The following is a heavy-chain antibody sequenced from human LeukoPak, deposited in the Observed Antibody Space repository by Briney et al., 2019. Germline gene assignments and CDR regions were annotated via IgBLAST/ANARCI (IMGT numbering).Heavy chain of an antibody. CDR2: ISDSSAII. CDR1: GFTFSSYG. J-gene: IGHJ4*02. CDR3: ARANRLMFRGVITYFDS. V-gene: IGHV3-48*02. D-gene: IGHD3-10*01. Sequence: PGRSLRLSCAASGFTFSSYGMDCVRQPPGKGLDYVAYISDSSAIIYYGDSVNVRFTISRDNAKNSLYLQMNRLRDEDTAVYLCARANRLMFRGVITYFDSWGQGTLVTVSS.